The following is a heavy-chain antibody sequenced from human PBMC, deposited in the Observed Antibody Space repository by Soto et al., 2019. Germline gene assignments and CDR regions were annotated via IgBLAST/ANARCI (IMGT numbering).Heavy chain of an antibody. Sequence: GGSLRLSCAASGFTFDDYAMHWVRQAPGKGLEWVSGISWNSGSIGYADSVKGRFTISRDNAKNSLYLQMNSLRAEDTALYYCAKGPEQQWLVAEINYWGQGTLVTVSS. D-gene: IGHD6-19*01. CDR1: GFTFDDYA. CDR2: ISWNSGSI. V-gene: IGHV3-9*01. J-gene: IGHJ4*02. CDR3: AKGPEQQWLVAEINY.